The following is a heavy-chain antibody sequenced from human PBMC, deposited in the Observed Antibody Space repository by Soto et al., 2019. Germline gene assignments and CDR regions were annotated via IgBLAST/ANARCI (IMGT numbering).Heavy chain of an antibody. CDR2: ISYDGINK. Sequence: LRLACAASGFTFSRYAMHWVRQAPGKGLEWVAVISYDGINKYYADSVKGRFTISRDNSKNTLYLQMNRLRAEDTAVYYCARDFNVDVSGQGNTVTVSS. J-gene: IGHJ6*02. V-gene: IGHV3-30-3*01. CDR1: GFTFSRYA. CDR3: ARDFNVDV.